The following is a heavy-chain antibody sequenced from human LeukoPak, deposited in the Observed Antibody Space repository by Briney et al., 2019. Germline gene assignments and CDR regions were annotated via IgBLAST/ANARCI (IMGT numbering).Heavy chain of an antibody. J-gene: IGHJ4*02. CDR2: INHSGST. CDR3: ARGLGLHYYGSGSSHRPLDY. Sequence: SETLSLTCAVYGGSFSGYYWSWIRQPPGKGLEWIGEINHSGSTNYNPSLKSRVTISVDTSKNQFSLKLSSVTAADTAVYYCARGLGLHYYGSGSSHRPLDYWGQGTLVTVPS. CDR1: GGSFSGYY. V-gene: IGHV4-34*01. D-gene: IGHD3-10*01.